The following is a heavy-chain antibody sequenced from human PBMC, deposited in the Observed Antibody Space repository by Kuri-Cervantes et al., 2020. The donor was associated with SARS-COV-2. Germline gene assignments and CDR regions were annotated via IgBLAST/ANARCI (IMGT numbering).Heavy chain of an antibody. Sequence: GSLRLSCTVSGGSISSYYWSWIRQPAGKGLEWIGRIYTSGSTNYNPSLKSRVTMSVDTSKNQFSLKLSSVTAADTAVYYCARATRFLEWGYWGQGTLVTVSS. CDR1: GGSISSYY. V-gene: IGHV4-4*07. D-gene: IGHD3-3*01. CDR2: IYTSGST. CDR3: ARATRFLEWGY. J-gene: IGHJ4*02.